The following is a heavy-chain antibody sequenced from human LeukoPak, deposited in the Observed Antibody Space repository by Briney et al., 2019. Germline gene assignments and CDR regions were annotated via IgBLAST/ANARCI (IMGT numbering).Heavy chain of an antibody. CDR2: VTSSGDST. Sequence: GGSLRLSCVASGFTFSSYAMSWVRQAPGTGLEWVSTVTSSGDSTYYSDSVKGRFTISRDNSKNTLYLQMHSLRVEDTAVYYCAKRPGDMVSLDYWGQGTLVTISS. D-gene: IGHD5/OR15-5a*01. CDR3: AKRPGDMVSLDY. CDR1: GFTFSSYA. J-gene: IGHJ4*02. V-gene: IGHV3-23*01.